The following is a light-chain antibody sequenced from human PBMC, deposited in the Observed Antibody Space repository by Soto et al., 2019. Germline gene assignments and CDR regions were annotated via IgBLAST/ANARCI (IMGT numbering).Light chain of an antibody. Sequence: QSVLNQPASVSGSAGQSITISCTGTSSDVGGYNAVSWYQQHPGRAPKLMIYDVSNRTSGISNRFSGSKSGSTASLTISGLQAEDDADYYCSSYTRSGVYVFGAGTKVTVL. CDR3: SSYTRSGVYV. V-gene: IGLV2-14*01. J-gene: IGLJ1*01. CDR2: DVS. CDR1: SSDVGGYNA.